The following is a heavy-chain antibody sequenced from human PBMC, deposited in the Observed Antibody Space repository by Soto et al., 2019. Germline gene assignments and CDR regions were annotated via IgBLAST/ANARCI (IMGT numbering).Heavy chain of an antibody. Sequence: EVQLVESGGVVVQPGGSLRLSCAASGFTFDDYTMHWVRQAPGKGLEWVSLISWDCGSTYYADSVKGRFTISRDNRKNSLHLQMNSLITEDTAFYYCAKETIPSISYGYSTYNYYGMDVWGQGTTVTVS. D-gene: IGHD5-18*01. CDR2: ISWDCGST. CDR3: AKETIPSISYGYSTYNYYGMDV. CDR1: GFTFDDYT. V-gene: IGHV3-43*01. J-gene: IGHJ6*02.